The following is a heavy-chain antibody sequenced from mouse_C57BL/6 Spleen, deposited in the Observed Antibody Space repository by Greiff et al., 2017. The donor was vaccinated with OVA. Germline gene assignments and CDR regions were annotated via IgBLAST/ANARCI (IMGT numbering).Heavy chain of an antibody. J-gene: IGHJ3*01. D-gene: IGHD2-4*01. CDR2: IDPSDSYT. CDR1: GYTFTSYW. Sequence: QVQLQQPGAELVMPGASVKLSCKASGYTFTSYWMHWVKQRPGQGLEWIGEIDPSDSYTNYNQKFKGKSTLTVDKSSSTAYMQLSSLTSEDSAVDFCARRSDYGTWFAYWGQGTLVTVSA. V-gene: IGHV1-69*01. CDR3: ARRSDYGTWFAY.